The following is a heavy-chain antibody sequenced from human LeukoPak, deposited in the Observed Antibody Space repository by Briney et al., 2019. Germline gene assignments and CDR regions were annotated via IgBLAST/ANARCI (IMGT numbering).Heavy chain of an antibody. Sequence: GGALRLSCAASGFTFSSYGMHWVRQAPGKGLEGVAFIRYDGSNKYYADSVKGRFTISRDNSKNTLYLQMNSLRAEGTAVYYCAKDGTSKYRGSYAFFAWGQGTLVTVSS. CDR2: IRYDGSNK. V-gene: IGHV3-30*02. J-gene: IGHJ4*02. CDR1: GFTFSSYG. D-gene: IGHD1-26*01. CDR3: AKDGTSKYRGSYAFFA.